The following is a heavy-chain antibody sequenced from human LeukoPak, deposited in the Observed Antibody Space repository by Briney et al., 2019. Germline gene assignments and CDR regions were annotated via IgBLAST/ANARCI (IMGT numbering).Heavy chain of an antibody. D-gene: IGHD1-7*01. Sequence: PGGSLRLSCVVSGFTFTSYGVHWVRQAPGKGLEWVAFIRHDGSYKDYADSVKGRFTISRDNSKNALFLQMNSLRAEDTAVYYCAKRRGLELLYYYYMDVWGKGTTVTVSS. CDR2: IRHDGSYK. CDR3: AKRRGLELLYYYYMDV. CDR1: GFTFTSYG. J-gene: IGHJ6*03. V-gene: IGHV3-30*02.